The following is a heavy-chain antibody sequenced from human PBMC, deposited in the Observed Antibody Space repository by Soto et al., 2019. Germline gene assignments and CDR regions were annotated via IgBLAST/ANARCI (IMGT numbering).Heavy chain of an antibody. J-gene: IGHJ4*02. CDR1: GFTFKTYY. CDR3: ARGIYFGSARYYFDY. CDR2: ISSSGDST. V-gene: IGHV3-64*02. Sequence: GGSLRLSCAASGFTFKTYYMHWVRQAPGKGPEYVSAISSSGDSTYYADSVKGRFTISRDNSKNTMYLQMGSLRVEDMAFYYCARGIYFGSARYYFDYWGRGALVTVSS. D-gene: IGHD3-10*01.